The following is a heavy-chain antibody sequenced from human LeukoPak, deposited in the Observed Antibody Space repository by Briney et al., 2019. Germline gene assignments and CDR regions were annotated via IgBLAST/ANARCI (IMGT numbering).Heavy chain of an antibody. CDR3: AKDIRAGTTGGEGFDY. J-gene: IGHJ4*02. Sequence: GGSLRLSCAASGFTFSAYWMSWVRQAPGKGLGWVSSISSSSTYINYADLVKGRFTISRDNAKNSLYLQMNSLRAEDTALYYCAKDIRAGTTGGEGFDYWGQGTLVTVSS. CDR2: ISSSSTYI. V-gene: IGHV3-21*04. D-gene: IGHD1-1*01. CDR1: GFTFSAYW.